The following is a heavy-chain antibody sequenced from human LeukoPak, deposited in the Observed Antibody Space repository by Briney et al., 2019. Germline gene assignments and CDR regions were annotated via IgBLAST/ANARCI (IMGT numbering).Heavy chain of an antibody. V-gene: IGHV3-21*01. CDR1: GFTFSSYS. Sequence: GGSLRLSCAASGFTFSSYSMNWVRQAPGKGLEWVSSISSSSNYIYYADSVKGRFTISRDNAKNSLYLQMNSLRAEDTAVYYCARTGYCSSTSCPYYFDYWGQGTLVTVSS. D-gene: IGHD2-2*01. CDR3: ARTGYCSSTSCPYYFDY. CDR2: ISSSSNYI. J-gene: IGHJ4*02.